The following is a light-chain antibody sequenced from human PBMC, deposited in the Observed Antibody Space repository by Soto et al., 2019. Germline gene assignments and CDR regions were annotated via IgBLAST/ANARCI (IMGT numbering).Light chain of an antibody. CDR2: KAS. CDR1: QSITTS. Sequence: DIQMTQSPSTLSASVGDRVTITCRASQSITTSLAWFQQKPGKAPKVLIYKASVLESGVPSRFSGGGSGTEFTLTISSLQPDDSATYYCQHCGGDWTFGQGTKVEIK. CDR3: QHCGGDWT. V-gene: IGKV1-5*03. J-gene: IGKJ1*01.